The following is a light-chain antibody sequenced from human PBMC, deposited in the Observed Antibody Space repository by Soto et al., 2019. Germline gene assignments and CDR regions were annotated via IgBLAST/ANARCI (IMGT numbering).Light chain of an antibody. Sequence: QSALTQPPSASGSPGQSVTISCTGTSSDVGAYNYGSWYQQHPGKAPKLMIYEVSKRPSGVPDRFSGSKSGNTASLTVSGLQAEDEVDYYCSSYAGSNNWVFGGGTKLTVL. CDR3: SSYAGSNNWV. CDR2: EVS. CDR1: SSDVGAYNY. V-gene: IGLV2-8*01. J-gene: IGLJ2*01.